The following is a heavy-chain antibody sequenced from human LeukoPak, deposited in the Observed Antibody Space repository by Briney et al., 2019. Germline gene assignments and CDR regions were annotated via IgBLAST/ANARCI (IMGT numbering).Heavy chain of an antibody. CDR2: VHTSGST. V-gene: IGHV4-61*02. Sequence: SQTLSLTCTVSSGSIISDTYFWTWIRQPAGKGLEWIVRVHTSGSTSYNPSLKRRITMSVDTSKNQFSLKLSSVTAADTAVYYCARLVVFATLSITMVRGVRSDLYNWFDPWGQGTLVTVSS. J-gene: IGHJ5*02. CDR1: SGSIISDTYF. D-gene: IGHD3-10*01. CDR3: ARLVVFATLSITMVRGVRSDLYNWFDP.